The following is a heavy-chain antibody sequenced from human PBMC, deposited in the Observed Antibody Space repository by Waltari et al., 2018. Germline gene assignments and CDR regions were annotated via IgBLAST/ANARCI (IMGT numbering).Heavy chain of an antibody. CDR2: IYYSGST. V-gene: IGHV4-39*01. Sequence: QLQLQESGPGLVKPSETLSLTCTVSGGSISSSSYYWGWIRQPPGKGLEWIGSIYYSGSTYDNPSLKSRVTISVDTSKNQFSLKLSSVTAADTAVYYCARPDSSSSGTSFDYWGQGTLVTVSS. CDR1: GGSISSSSYY. J-gene: IGHJ4*02. D-gene: IGHD6-13*01. CDR3: ARPDSSSSGTSFDY.